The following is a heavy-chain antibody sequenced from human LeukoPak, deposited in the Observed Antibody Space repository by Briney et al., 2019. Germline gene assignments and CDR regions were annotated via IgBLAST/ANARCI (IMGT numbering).Heavy chain of an antibody. J-gene: IGHJ1*01. Sequence: GGSLRLSCAASGFTFSSFAMSWVRQAPGKGLEWVSAISGSGGGTYYADSVKGRFTISRDNSKNTLYLQMNSLRGEDTAVYYCARDLDDQNSLPPVFQYWGQGTLVTVSS. V-gene: IGHV3-23*01. CDR1: GFTFSSFA. CDR3: ARDLDDQNSLPPVFQY. D-gene: IGHD1-1*01. CDR2: ISGSGGGT.